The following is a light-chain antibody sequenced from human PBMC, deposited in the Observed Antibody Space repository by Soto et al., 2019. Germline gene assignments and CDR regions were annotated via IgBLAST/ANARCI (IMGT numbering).Light chain of an antibody. V-gene: IGLV2-14*03. J-gene: IGLJ2*01. Sequence: QSVLTQPASVSGSPGQSITISCAGTMRDIGAYNLVSWYQQHPGKAPHLIIYEVRNRPSGISFRFSGSKSGNTASLTISGLQAEDEADYYCSSFTSKSTLIFGGGTTLTVL. CDR3: SSFTSKSTLI. CDR2: EVR. CDR1: MRDIGAYNL.